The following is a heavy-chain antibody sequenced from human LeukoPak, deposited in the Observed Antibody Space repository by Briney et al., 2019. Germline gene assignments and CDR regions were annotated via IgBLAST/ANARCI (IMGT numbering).Heavy chain of an antibody. CDR3: ARENYGEIWGENYYFDY. CDR2: VSSNGGST. V-gene: IGHV3-64*01. CDR1: GFTFSSYA. J-gene: IGHJ4*02. Sequence: QPGGSLRLSCAASGFTFSSYAVHWVRQAPGKGLGYVSAVSSNGGSTYYANSVKGRFTISRDNSKNTLYLQMGSLRAEDMAVYYCARENYGEIWGENYYFDYWGQGTLVTVSS. D-gene: IGHD4-17*01.